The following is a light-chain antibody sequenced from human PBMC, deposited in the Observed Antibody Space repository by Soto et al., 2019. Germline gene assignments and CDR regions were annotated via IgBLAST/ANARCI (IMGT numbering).Light chain of an antibody. CDR2: DVR. CDR1: SSDVGGYNY. CDR3: SSYTSSSTVI. Sequence: QSVLTQPASVSGSPGQSITISCTGTSSDVGGYNYISWYQQHPGKAPKFIIYDVRNRPSGVSNRLSGSRSGNTASLTISGLQAEDEADYYCSSYTSSSTVIFGGGTKVTVL. J-gene: IGLJ2*01. V-gene: IGLV2-14*01.